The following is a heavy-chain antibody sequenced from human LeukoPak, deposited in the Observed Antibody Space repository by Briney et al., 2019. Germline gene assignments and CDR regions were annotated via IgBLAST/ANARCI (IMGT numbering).Heavy chain of an antibody. D-gene: IGHD1-26*01. CDR1: GGSISSYY. J-gene: IGHJ4*02. Sequence: SETLSLTCTVSGGSISSYYWSWIRQPPGKGLEWLGYIYYSGSTNYNPSPKSRVTISVDTSKNQFSLKLSSVTAADTAVYYCARGRRLTTRIVGATLDYWGQGTLVTVSS. V-gene: IGHV4-59*12. CDR3: ARGRRLTTRIVGATLDY. CDR2: IYYSGST.